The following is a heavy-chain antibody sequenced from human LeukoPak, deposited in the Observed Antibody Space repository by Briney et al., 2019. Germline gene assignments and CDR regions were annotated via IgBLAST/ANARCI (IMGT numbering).Heavy chain of an antibody. CDR1: GFTFTDYY. CDR2: ISI. Sequence: GVSLRLSCAASGFTFTDYYMSWIRQAPGKGLEWVSYISIDSVKGRFTFSRDNAKNSLYLQMNGLRAEDTAVYYCARAGRLQYGDYVAFDYWGQGTLVTVSS. V-gene: IGHV3-11*01. CDR3: ARAGRLQYGDYVAFDY. D-gene: IGHD4-17*01. J-gene: IGHJ4*02.